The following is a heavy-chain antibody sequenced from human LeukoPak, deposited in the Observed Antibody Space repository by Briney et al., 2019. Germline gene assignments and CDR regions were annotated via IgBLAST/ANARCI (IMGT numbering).Heavy chain of an antibody. CDR1: GGSISSGGYY. V-gene: IGHV4-31*03. J-gene: IGHJ6*02. CDR2: IYYSGST. D-gene: IGHD3-16*02. CDR3: ARDQAWGSYRQYYYYYYGMDV. Sequence: SETLSLTCTVSGGSISSGGYYWSWIRQHPGKGLEWIGHIYYSGSTYYNPSLKSRVTISVDTSKNQFSLKLSSVTAADTAVYYCARDQAWGSYRQYYYYYYGMDVWGQGTTVTVSS.